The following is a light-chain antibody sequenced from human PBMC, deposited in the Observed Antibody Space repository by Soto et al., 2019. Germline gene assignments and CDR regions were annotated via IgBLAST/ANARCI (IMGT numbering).Light chain of an antibody. V-gene: IGKV3-15*01. J-gene: IGKJ4*01. CDR2: GAS. CDR1: QSVSSSY. Sequence: EIVLTQSPGTLSLSPGERATLSCRANQSVSSSYLAWYQQKPGQAPRLLIYGASTRATNIPARFSGSGSGTEFTLTISSLQSEDFAVYYCQQYINWPPLTFGGGTKVDIK. CDR3: QQYINWPPLT.